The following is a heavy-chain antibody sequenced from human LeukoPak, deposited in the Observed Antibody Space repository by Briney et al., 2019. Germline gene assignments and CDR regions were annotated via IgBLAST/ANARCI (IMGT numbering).Heavy chain of an antibody. CDR3: ARPGDDSSGSFDY. J-gene: IGHJ4*02. Sequence: GGSLRLSYAASGFTFSSYWMSWVRQAPGKGLEWVANIKQDGSEKYYVDSVKGRFTISRDNAKNPLYLQMNSLRAEDTAVYYCARPGDDSSGSFDYWGQGTLVTVSS. D-gene: IGHD3-22*01. V-gene: IGHV3-7*01. CDR2: IKQDGSEK. CDR1: GFTFSSYW.